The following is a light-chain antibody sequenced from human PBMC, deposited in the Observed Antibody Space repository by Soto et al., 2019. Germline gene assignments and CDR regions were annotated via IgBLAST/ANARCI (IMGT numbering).Light chain of an antibody. V-gene: IGLV1-40*01. CDR1: SSNIGAGYA. CDR2: VDT. J-gene: IGLJ1*01. Sequence: QSVLAQPPSVSGAPGQRVTISCTGSSSNIGAGYAVHWYQPLPGTAPKLLIYVDTNRASGAPDRFSGSKSGTSASLAITGLQAEDEADYYCATWDDSLHLPYVFGTGTRSPS. CDR3: ATWDDSLHLPYV.